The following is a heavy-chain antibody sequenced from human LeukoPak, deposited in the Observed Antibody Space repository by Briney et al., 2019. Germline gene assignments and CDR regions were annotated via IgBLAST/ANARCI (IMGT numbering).Heavy chain of an antibody. V-gene: IGHV3-53*01. CDR2: IYSGGNT. J-gene: IGHJ4*02. D-gene: IGHD2/OR15-2a*01. Sequence: GGSLRLSCTVSGFTVSSNSWSWVRQAPGKGLEWVSLIYSGGNTHYSDSVKGRFTISRDTSKNTLYLQMNSLRADDTAIYYCARRAGEYSHPYDYWGQGTLVTVSS. CDR1: GFTVSSNS. CDR3: ARRAGEYSHPYDY.